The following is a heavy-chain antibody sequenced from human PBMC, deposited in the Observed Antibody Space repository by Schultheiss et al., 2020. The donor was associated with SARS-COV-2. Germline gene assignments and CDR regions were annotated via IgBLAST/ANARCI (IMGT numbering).Heavy chain of an antibody. D-gene: IGHD6-19*01. J-gene: IGHJ6*02. Sequence: SVKVSCKASGFIFSSSAVQWVRQARGQRLEWIGWIVGGSGNTNYAQKFQERVTITRDMSTSTAYMELSSLRSEDTAVYYCAADPGLANYYGMDVWGQGTTVTVSS. V-gene: IGHV1-58*01. CDR3: AADPGLANYYGMDV. CDR1: GFIFSSSA. CDR2: IVGGSGNT.